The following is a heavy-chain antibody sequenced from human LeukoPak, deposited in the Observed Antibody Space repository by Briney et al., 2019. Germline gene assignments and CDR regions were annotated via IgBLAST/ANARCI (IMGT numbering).Heavy chain of an antibody. V-gene: IGHV4-38-2*02. Sequence: SETLSLTCTVSGYSISSGYYWGWIRQPPGKGLEWIGSIYHSGSTYYNPSLKSRVTISVDTSKNQFSLKLSSVTAADTAVYYCARHLYESRGQTSFDYWGQGTLVTVSS. CDR3: ARHLYESRGQTSFDY. J-gene: IGHJ4*02. CDR1: GYSISSGYY. CDR2: IYHSGST. D-gene: IGHD3-22*01.